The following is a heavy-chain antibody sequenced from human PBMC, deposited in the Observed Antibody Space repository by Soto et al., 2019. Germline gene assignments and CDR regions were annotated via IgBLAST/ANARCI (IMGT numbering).Heavy chain of an antibody. V-gene: IGHV3-30*18. D-gene: IGHD3-22*01. CDR2: ISYDGSNK. CDR3: AKSPYDSSGYYYRGNVFDY. J-gene: IGHJ4*02. Sequence: GGSLRLSCAASGFTFSSYGMHWVRQAPGKGLEWVAVISYDGSNKYYADSVKGRFTISRDNSKNTLYLQMNSLRAEDTAVYYCAKSPYDSSGYYYRGNVFDYWGQGTLVTVSS. CDR1: GFTFSSYG.